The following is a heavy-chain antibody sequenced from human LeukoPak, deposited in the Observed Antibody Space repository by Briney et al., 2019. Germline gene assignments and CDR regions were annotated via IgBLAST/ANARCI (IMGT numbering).Heavy chain of an antibody. CDR2: ISSSSSYI. Sequence: KPGGSLRPSCAASGFTFSSYSMNWVRQAPGKGLEWVSSISSSSSYIYYADSVKGRFTISRDNAKNSLYLQMNSLRAEDTAVYYCARGQDIVVVPAAMDLWGQGTLVTVSS. CDR3: ARGQDIVVVPAAMDL. D-gene: IGHD2-2*01. J-gene: IGHJ4*02. V-gene: IGHV3-21*01. CDR1: GFTFSSYS.